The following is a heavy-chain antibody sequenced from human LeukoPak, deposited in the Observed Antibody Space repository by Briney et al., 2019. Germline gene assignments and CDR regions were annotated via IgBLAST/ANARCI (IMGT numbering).Heavy chain of an antibody. D-gene: IGHD3-22*01. V-gene: IGHV1-18*01. CDR2: ISAYNGNT. CDR3: ARDWGDDHNYDSSGSYGMDV. CDR1: GYTFTSYG. Sequence: ASVKVSCKASGYTFTSYGISWVRQAPGQGLEWVGWISAYNGNTNYAQKLQGRVTMTTDTSTSTAYMELRSLRSDDTAVYYCARDWGDDHNYDSSGSYGMDVWGQGTTVTVSS. J-gene: IGHJ6*02.